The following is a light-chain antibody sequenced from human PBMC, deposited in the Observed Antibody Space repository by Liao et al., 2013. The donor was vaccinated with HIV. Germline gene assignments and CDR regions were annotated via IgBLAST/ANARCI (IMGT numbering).Light chain of an antibody. Sequence: SYELTQPPSVSVSPGQTASITCSGDKLGDKYACWYHQKPGQAPVLVIYYDSDRPSGIPERFSGSNSGNTATLTISGTQAMDEADYYCQAWDSSTASYVFGTGTKVTVL. J-gene: IGLJ1*01. CDR1: KLGDKY. CDR2: YDS. V-gene: IGLV3-1*01. CDR3: QAWDSSTASYV.